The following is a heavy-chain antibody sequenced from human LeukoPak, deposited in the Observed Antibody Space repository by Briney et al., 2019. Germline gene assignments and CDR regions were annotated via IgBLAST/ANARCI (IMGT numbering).Heavy chain of an antibody. CDR1: EYSFKSYW. V-gene: IGHV5-51*01. Sequence: GESLEISRRGFEYSFKSYWIGWVRQMPGKGPEGMGIIHPGDSNIRYSPSFQGQITISADKSISTAYLQWSSLKASDTAMYYCARQTPNQYGMDVWGTGTTVTVSS. CDR2: IHPGDSNI. J-gene: IGHJ6*04. D-gene: IGHD2-15*01. CDR3: ARQTPNQYGMDV.